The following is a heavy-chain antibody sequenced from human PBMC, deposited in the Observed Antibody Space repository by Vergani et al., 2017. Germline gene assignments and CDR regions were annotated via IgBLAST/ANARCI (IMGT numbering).Heavy chain of an antibody. CDR1: GGSISSGGYY. CDR3: ARVYSGSGAFYVDY. J-gene: IGHJ4*02. Sequence: QVQLQESGPGLVKPSQTLSLTCTVSGGSISSGGYYWSWIRQHPGKGLEWIGYIYYSGSTYYNPSLKSRVTITVDTSKNQFSLKLSSVTAADTAVYYCARVYSGSGAFYVDYWGQGTLVTVSS. D-gene: IGHD1-26*01. CDR2: IYYSGST. V-gene: IGHV4-31*03.